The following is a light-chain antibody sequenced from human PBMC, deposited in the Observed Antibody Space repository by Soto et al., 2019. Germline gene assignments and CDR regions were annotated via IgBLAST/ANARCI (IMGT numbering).Light chain of an antibody. CDR2: GAS. CDR3: HHYET. J-gene: IGKJ1*01. CDR1: QSVSSSY. V-gene: IGKV3-20*01. Sequence: DIVLTQSPGTLSLSPGERATLSCRASQSVSSSYLAWYQQKPGQAPTLLIYGASIRAAGIPARFSGSGSGTDFTLTIRRLEPEDFTVYYCHHYETFGQGTKVDIK.